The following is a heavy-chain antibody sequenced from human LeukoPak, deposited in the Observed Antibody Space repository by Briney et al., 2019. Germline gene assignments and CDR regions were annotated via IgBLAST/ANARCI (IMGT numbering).Heavy chain of an antibody. D-gene: IGHD1-1*01. V-gene: IGHV3-53*05. J-gene: IGHJ5*02. CDR3: AREANDDPSFDP. Sequence: PGGSLRLSCAASGFTVSSNYMSWVRQAPGKGLEWVSVIYSGGSTYYADSVKGRFTISRDNSKNTLYLQMNSLRAEDTAVYYCAREANDDPSFDPWGQGTLVTVSS. CDR2: IYSGGST. CDR1: GFTVSSNY.